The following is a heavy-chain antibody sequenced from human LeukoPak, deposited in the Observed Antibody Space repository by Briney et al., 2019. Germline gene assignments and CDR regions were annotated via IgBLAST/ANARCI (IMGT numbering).Heavy chain of an antibody. J-gene: IGHJ4*02. Sequence: ASVKVSCKASGSTXSNYGITWVRQAPGQGLEWMAWMSGYNGKTNYAQNIQGRVTMTTDTSTSTAYMNLRSLRSDDTAVYYCARDYGEGRVATIPLAYWGQGTLVTVSS. D-gene: IGHD5-12*01. V-gene: IGHV1-18*04. CDR3: ARDYGEGRVATIPLAY. CDR1: GSTXSNYG. CDR2: MSGYNGKT.